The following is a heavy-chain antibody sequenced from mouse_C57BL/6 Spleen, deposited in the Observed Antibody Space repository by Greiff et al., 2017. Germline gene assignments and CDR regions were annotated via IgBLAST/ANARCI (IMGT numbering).Heavy chain of an antibody. D-gene: IGHD2-5*01. CDR1: GYTFTSYW. J-gene: IGHJ4*01. CDR2: IHPSDSDT. CDR3: QQNYYSNSYYAMDY. V-gene: IGHV1-74*01. Sequence: VQLQQPGAELVKPGASVKVSCKASGYTFTSYWMHWVKQRPGQGLEWIGRIHPSDSDTNYNQKFKGKATLTVDKSSSTAYMQLSSLTSEDSAVYYCQQNYYSNSYYAMDYWGQGTSVTVSS.